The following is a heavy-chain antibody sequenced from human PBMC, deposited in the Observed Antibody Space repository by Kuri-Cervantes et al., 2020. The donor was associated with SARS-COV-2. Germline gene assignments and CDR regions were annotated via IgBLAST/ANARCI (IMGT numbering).Heavy chain of an antibody. D-gene: IGHD1-1*01. CDR2: NYWNDDK. CDR1: GFSLTTNGVG. V-gene: IGHV2-5*01. Sequence: SGPTLVKPTQTLTLTCTFSGFSLTTNGVGVAWIRQPPGQALEFLALNYWNDDKRYSPSLKSRLTITKDTSKNQVVLTLTNVDPLDTATYFCAHRSTRGNWFFDHWGQGGLVTVSS. J-gene: IGHJ4*02. CDR3: AHRSTRGNWFFDH.